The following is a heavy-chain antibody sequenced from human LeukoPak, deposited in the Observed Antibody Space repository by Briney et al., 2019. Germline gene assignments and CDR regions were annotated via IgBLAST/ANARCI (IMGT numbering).Heavy chain of an antibody. D-gene: IGHD6-13*01. Sequence: ASVKVSCKASGYTFTGYYMHWVRQAPGQGLEWMGSINPNSGGTNYAQKFQGRATMTRDTSISTAYMELSRLRSDDTAVYYCARGPNTNSWLNWFDPWGQGTLVTVSS. CDR1: GYTFTGYY. J-gene: IGHJ5*02. CDR3: ARGPNTNSWLNWFDP. V-gene: IGHV1-2*02. CDR2: INPNSGGT.